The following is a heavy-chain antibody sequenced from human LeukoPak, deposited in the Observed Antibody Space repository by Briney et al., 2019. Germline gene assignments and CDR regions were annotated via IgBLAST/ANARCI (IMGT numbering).Heavy chain of an antibody. Sequence: GGSLRLSCSASGFTFSSYAMHWVRQAPGKGLEYVSAISSNGGSTYYADSVKGRFTISRDNSKNTLYLQMSSLRAEDTAVYYYVKDLGSYGAQLDYWGQGTLVTVSS. CDR2: ISSNGGST. J-gene: IGHJ4*02. CDR1: GFTFSSYA. CDR3: VKDLGSYGAQLDY. V-gene: IGHV3-64D*06. D-gene: IGHD5-18*01.